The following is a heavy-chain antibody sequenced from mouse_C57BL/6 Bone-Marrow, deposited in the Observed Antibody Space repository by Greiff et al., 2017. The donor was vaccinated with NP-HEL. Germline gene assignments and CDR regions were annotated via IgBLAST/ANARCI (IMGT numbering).Heavy chain of an antibody. CDR2: INPNNGGT. CDR3: ARCFSRQLAWFAY. J-gene: IGHJ3*01. Sequence: EVQLQQSGPELVKPGASVKISCKASGYTFTDYYMNWVKQSHGKSLEWIGDINPNNGGTSYNQKFKGKATLTVDKSSSTAYMELRSLTSEDSAVYYCARCFSRQLAWFAYWGQGTLVTVSA. V-gene: IGHV1-26*01. D-gene: IGHD3-2*01. CDR1: GYTFTDYY.